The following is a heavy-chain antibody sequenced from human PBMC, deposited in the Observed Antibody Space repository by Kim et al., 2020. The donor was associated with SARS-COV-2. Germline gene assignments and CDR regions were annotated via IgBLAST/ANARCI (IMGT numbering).Heavy chain of an antibody. CDR1: GDTFTTNP. CDR3: ARVGVRPTYFDY. Sequence: ASVKVSCKASGDTFTTNPINWGRQAPGQGLEWMGWISVYNGNTNYAQKFQGRVTMTTDTSTNTAYMELRSLTSDDTAVYYCARVGVRPTYFDYWGQGTLVTVPS. D-gene: IGHD3-3*01. J-gene: IGHJ4*02. CDR2: ISVYNGNT. V-gene: IGHV1-18*04.